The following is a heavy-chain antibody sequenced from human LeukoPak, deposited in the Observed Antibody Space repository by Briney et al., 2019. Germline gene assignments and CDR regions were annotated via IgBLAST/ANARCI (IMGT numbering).Heavy chain of an antibody. Sequence: GGSLRLSCAASGFTFDDYAMHWVRQAPGKGLEWVSLISWDGGSTYYADSVKGRFTISRDNSKNSLYLQMNSLRAEDTALYYCAKDIKKTGSSGYLDYWGQGTLVTVSS. CDR3: AKDIKKTGSSGYLDY. J-gene: IGHJ4*02. CDR2: ISWDGGST. CDR1: GFTFDDYA. V-gene: IGHV3-43D*03. D-gene: IGHD3-22*01.